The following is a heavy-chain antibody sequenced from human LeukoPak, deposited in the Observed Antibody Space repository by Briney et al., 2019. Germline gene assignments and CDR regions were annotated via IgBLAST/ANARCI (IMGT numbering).Heavy chain of an antibody. CDR2: IGSSSGYI. CDR1: GFTFSTYN. V-gene: IGHV3-21*01. Sequence: GGSLRLSCAVSGFTFSTYNMNWVRQAPGKGLEWVSSIGSSSGYIYYADSVKGRFTISRDNAKNTLYLQMNSLRAEDTAVYYCARAGYYYDSSGYYPGAFDIWGQGTMVTVSS. D-gene: IGHD3-22*01. CDR3: ARAGYYYDSSGYYPGAFDI. J-gene: IGHJ3*02.